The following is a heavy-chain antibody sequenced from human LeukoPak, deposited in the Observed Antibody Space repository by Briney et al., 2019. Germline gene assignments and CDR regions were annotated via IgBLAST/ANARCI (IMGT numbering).Heavy chain of an antibody. V-gene: IGHV1-2*02. CDR3: ARDLSAVEGSEY. J-gene: IGHJ4*02. Sequence: ASVKVSCKASGYTFTAHKMHWVRQAPGQGLEWMGWITPNNGGTKYAQKFEGRATVTRDTSISTAYLELSRLRSDDTAVYYCARDLSAVEGSEYWGRGTLVTVSS. CDR2: ITPNNGGT. D-gene: IGHD6-6*01. CDR1: GYTFTAHK.